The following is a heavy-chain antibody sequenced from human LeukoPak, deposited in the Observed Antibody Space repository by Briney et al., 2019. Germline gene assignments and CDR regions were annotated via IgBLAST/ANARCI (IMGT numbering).Heavy chain of an antibody. J-gene: IGHJ5*02. D-gene: IGHD3-16*01. Sequence: GASVKVSCKASGYTFTSYAMHWVRQAPGRRLEWMGWINAGNGNTKYSQKFQGRVTMTEDTSTDTAYMELSSLRSEDTAVYYCATLVSVSMGIMAESINWFDPWGQGTLVTVSS. V-gene: IGHV1-3*01. CDR1: GYTFTSYA. CDR3: ATLVSVSMGIMAESINWFDP. CDR2: INAGNGNT.